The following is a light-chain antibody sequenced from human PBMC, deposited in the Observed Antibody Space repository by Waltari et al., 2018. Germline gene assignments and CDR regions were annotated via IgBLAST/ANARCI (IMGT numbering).Light chain of an antibody. J-gene: IGKJ3*01. CDR2: AAS. CDR1: QGIGSW. Sequence: DIQMTQTPSYLCASFGDKVTITCRASQGIGSWLAWYQQKPGKAPNLLIYAASRLQSGVPSRFRGSGSGTDFTLTISSLQPEDFATYKRKPAYEIPFTFGPGTKLNVK. CDR3: KPAYEIPFT. V-gene: IGKV1-12*02.